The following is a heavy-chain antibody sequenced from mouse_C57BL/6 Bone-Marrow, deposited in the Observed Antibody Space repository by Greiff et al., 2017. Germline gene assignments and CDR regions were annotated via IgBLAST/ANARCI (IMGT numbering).Heavy chain of an antibody. CDR2: IYPGSGST. V-gene: IGHV1-55*01. Sequence: QVQLQQPGAELVKPGASVKMSCKASGYTFTSYWITWVKQRPGQGLEWIGDIYPGSGSTNYNEKFKSKATLTVDTSSSTAYMQLSSLTSEDSAVYYCAREGYYFLYYYAMDYWGQGTSVTVSS. J-gene: IGHJ4*01. CDR3: AREGYYFLYYYAMDY. CDR1: GYTFTSYW. D-gene: IGHD2-3*01.